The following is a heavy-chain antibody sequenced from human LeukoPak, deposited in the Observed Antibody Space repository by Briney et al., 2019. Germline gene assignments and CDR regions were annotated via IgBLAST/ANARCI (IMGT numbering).Heavy chain of an antibody. CDR2: ISHDGSST. CDR3: AKGPDILTGYYPPGY. V-gene: IGHV3-74*01. J-gene: IGHJ4*02. D-gene: IGHD3-9*01. CDR1: GFTFTTFW. Sequence: GGSLRLSCATSGFTFTTFWMHWVRQAPGKGLVWVSRISHDGSSTNYADSVKGRFTVSRDNAKNTVYLQMNSLRAEDTAVYYCAKGPDILTGYYPPGYWGQGTLVTVSS.